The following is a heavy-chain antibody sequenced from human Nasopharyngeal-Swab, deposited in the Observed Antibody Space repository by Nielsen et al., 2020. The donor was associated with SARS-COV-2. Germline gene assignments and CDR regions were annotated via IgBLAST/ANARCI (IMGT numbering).Heavy chain of an antibody. D-gene: IGHD6-6*01. Sequence: SETLSLTCTVSGGSISSYYWSWIRQPPGKGLEWIGYIYYSGSTNYNPSLKSRVTISVDTSKNQFSLKLSSVTAADTAVYYCARGTRVAARPGWFDPWGQGTLVTVSS. V-gene: IGHV4-59*01. CDR2: IYYSGST. J-gene: IGHJ5*02. CDR1: GGSISSYY. CDR3: ARGTRVAARPGWFDP.